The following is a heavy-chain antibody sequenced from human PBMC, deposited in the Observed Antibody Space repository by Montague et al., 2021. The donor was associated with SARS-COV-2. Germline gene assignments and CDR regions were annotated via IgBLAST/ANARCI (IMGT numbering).Heavy chain of an antibody. V-gene: IGHV4-59*01. D-gene: IGHD6-19*01. CDR3: ARGRQYNWFDA. CDR2: IYYRGST. Sequence: SETLSLTCNVSGGSISTNYWSWIRQPPGKGLEWIGYIYYRGSTNYNPSLKSRITMSVDTSKNQFSLKVSAATAADTAVYYCARGRQYNWFDAWGQGKLVTVSS. CDR1: GGSISTNY. J-gene: IGHJ5*02.